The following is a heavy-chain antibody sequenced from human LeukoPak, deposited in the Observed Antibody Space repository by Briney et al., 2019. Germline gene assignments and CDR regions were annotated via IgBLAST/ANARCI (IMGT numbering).Heavy chain of an antibody. D-gene: IGHD5-24*01. Sequence: GASVKLSCKASGYTFTSCCISWVRQAPGQGLEWMGCISPYNGNTNYAQKLQGRVTMTTDTSKTTAYMELRSLRSDDTAVYYCARELATIVNQFDYWGQGTLVTVSS. CDR2: ISPYNGNT. V-gene: IGHV1-18*04. CDR3: ARELATIVNQFDY. CDR1: GYTFTSCC. J-gene: IGHJ4*02.